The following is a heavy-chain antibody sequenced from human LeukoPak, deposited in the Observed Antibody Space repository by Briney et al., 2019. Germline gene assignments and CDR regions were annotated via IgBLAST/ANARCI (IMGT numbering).Heavy chain of an antibody. J-gene: IGHJ4*02. CDR3: ARDLMYSGSYY. Sequence: GGSLRLSCAASGFTFSSYEMNWVRQAPGKGLEWVSYISSSGSTIYYADSVKGRFTISRDNAKNSLYLQMNSLRAEDTAVYYCARDLMYSGSYYWGQGTLVTVSS. CDR1: GFTFSSYE. CDR2: ISSSGSTI. V-gene: IGHV3-48*03. D-gene: IGHD1-26*01.